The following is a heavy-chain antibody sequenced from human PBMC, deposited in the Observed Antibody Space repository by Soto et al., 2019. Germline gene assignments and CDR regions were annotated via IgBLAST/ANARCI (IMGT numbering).Heavy chain of an antibody. D-gene: IGHD3-22*01. V-gene: IGHV1-18*01. CDR2: ISAYNGNT. Sequence: GLEWMGWISAYNGNTNYAQKLQGRVTMTTDTSTSTAYMELRSLRSDDTAVYYCARVAPYYYDSSGYWTTGRFDPWGQGTLVTVSS. J-gene: IGHJ5*02. CDR3: ARVAPYYYDSSGYWTTGRFDP.